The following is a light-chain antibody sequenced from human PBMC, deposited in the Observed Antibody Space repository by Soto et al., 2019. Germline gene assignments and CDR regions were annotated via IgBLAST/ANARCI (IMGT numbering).Light chain of an antibody. CDR2: DAS. V-gene: IGKV1-5*01. J-gene: IGKJ1*01. CDR1: QRIDRY. CDR3: QMYKDDAGT. Sequence: DIQLTQSPSTLSASVGDRVTITCRASQRIDRYLAWYQQKPGKAPKLLVDDASTLEGGVPSRFSGSGSETEFIITISSLQTDDFDTYYYQMYKDDAGTCGQGTKV.